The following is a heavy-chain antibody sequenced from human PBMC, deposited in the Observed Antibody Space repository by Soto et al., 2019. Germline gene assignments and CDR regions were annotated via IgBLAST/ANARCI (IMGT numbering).Heavy chain of an antibody. D-gene: IGHD3-22*01. CDR2: INHSGST. CDR3: ARGQEAVKYYYYGMDV. V-gene: IGHV4-34*01. Sequence: QVQLQQWGAGLLKPSETLSLTCAVYGGSFSGYYWSWIRQPPGKGLEWIGEINHSGSTNYNPSLKSRVTISVDTSKNQFSLKLSSVTAADTAVYYCARGQEAVKYYYYGMDVWGQRTTVTVSS. CDR1: GGSFSGYY. J-gene: IGHJ6*02.